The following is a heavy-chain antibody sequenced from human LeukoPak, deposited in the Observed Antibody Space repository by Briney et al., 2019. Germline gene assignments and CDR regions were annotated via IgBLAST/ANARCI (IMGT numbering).Heavy chain of an antibody. D-gene: IGHD6-13*01. J-gene: IGHJ4*02. CDR1: GFTFSSYA. Sequence: PGGSLRLSCAASGFTFSSYAMSWVRQAPGKGLEWVSAISGSGGSTYYADSVKGRFTISRDNSKNTLYLQMNSLRAEDTAVYYCAASLQDIAAADPWYFDYWGQGTLVTVSS. CDR2: ISGSGGST. CDR3: AASLQDIAAADPWYFDY. V-gene: IGHV3-23*01.